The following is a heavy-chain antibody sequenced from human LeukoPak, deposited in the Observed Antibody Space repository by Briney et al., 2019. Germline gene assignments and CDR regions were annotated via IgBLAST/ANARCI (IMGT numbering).Heavy chain of an antibody. CDR1: GGSISSYY. V-gene: IGHV4-59*08. J-gene: IGHJ4*02. D-gene: IGHD4-23*01. CDR3: ASWGDYGGSFDY. CDR2: ICYSGST. Sequence: PSETLSLTCTASGGSISSYYWSWLRQPPGKGLEWVGYICYSGSTNYNPSLKSRVTISVDTAKNHFSLKLGSVTAADTAVYYRASWGDYGGSFDYWGQGTLVTVSS.